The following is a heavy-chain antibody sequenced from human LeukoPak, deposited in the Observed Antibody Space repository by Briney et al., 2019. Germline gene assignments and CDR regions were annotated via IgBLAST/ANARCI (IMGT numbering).Heavy chain of an antibody. Sequence: GGSLRLSCAASGFTFSSYGMSWVRQAPGKGLEWVSAISGSGGSTYYADSVKGRFTISRDNSKNTLYLQMNSLRAEDTAVYYCARKIATRHYFDYWGQGTLVTVSS. CDR3: ARKIATRHYFDY. CDR1: GFTFSSYG. CDR2: ISGSGGST. J-gene: IGHJ4*02. D-gene: IGHD6-6*01. V-gene: IGHV3-23*01.